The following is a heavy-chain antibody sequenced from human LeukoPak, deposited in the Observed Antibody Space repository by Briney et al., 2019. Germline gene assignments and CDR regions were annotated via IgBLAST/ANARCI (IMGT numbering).Heavy chain of an antibody. CDR2: IYYSGST. CDR1: GGSISSYY. D-gene: IGHD1-26*01. CDR3: AREVVVGATGEDRFDP. J-gene: IGHJ5*02. V-gene: IGHV4-59*01. Sequence: SETLSLTCTVSGGSISSYYWSWIRQPPGKGLEWIGYIYYSGSTNYNPSLKSRVTISVDTSKNQFSLNLSSVTAADTAVHYCAREVVVGATGEDRFDPWGQGTLVTVSS.